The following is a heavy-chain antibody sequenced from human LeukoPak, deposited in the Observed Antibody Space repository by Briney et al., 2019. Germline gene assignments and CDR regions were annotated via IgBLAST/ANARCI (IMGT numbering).Heavy chain of an antibody. CDR3: ARALTTSATMTTGY. D-gene: IGHD4-17*01. CDR2: INGDGSST. Sequence: GGSLRLSCAASGFTFSSYWMHWVRHAPGKGLVWVSRINGDGSSTTYADTVKGRFTISRDNAKSTLYLQMNSLRAEDTAMYYCARALTTSATMTTGYWGQGTLVTVSS. CDR1: GFTFSSYW. J-gene: IGHJ4*02. V-gene: IGHV3-74*01.